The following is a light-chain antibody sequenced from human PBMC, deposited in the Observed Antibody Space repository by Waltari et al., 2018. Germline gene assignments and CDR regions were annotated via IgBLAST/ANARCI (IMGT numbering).Light chain of an antibody. CDR3: SSYAGGSWV. Sequence: SALTQPPSASGSPGQSFTISCTGTSSDVRGYNYVSWYQQHPGKAPKLMIYEVTKRPSGVPDRFSGSKSGNTASLTVSGLQTEDEADYYCSSYAGGSWVFGGGTKLTVL. J-gene: IGLJ3*02. CDR1: SSDVRGYNY. CDR2: EVT. V-gene: IGLV2-8*01.